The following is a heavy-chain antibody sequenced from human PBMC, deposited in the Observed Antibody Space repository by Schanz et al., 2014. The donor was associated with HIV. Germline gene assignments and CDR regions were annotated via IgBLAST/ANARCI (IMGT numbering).Heavy chain of an antibody. D-gene: IGHD2-2*01. CDR1: GFTFSNYG. CDR3: ASSLGYCSSTSCSVLFYGMDV. CDR2: IWYDGSNK. Sequence: VQLVESGGGVVQPGRSLRLSCTASGFTFSNYGMHWVRQAPGKGLEWVAAIWYDGSNKFYADSVKGRFAISRDNSKHTLYLQMNSLRAEDTAVYYCASSLGYCSSTSCSVLFYGMDVWGQGTTVTVSS. V-gene: IGHV3-33*01. J-gene: IGHJ6*02.